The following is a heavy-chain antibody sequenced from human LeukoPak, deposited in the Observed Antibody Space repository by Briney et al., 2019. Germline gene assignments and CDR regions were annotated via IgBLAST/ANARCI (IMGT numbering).Heavy chain of an antibody. V-gene: IGHV3-74*01. D-gene: IGHD6-19*01. CDR3: ARDGSSGWYWVDY. Sequence: PGRCLRLACAASGLTVSSYWMRSVRQAAGKGRVLVSRMSSDGSLTAYAASVKGRFTIYRDNSKNTLYLQMNSLRAEDTAVYYCARDGSSGWYWVDYWGQGTLVTVSS. CDR1: GLTVSSYW. J-gene: IGHJ4*02. CDR2: MSSDGSLT.